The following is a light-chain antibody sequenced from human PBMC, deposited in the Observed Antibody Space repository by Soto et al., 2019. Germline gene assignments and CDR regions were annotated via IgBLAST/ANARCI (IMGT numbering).Light chain of an antibody. J-gene: IGKJ1*01. V-gene: IGKV3-15*01. Sequence: EIAMTQSPATLSVSLGEIATLSCRASQSVGSNLACYQQKPGQAPSFLIYGASTRATGIPARFGGSGSGTEFNLTISILQSEGCAVYYCQEYNTWWTFGQGTKVQSK. CDR3: QEYNTWWT. CDR1: QSVGSN. CDR2: GAS.